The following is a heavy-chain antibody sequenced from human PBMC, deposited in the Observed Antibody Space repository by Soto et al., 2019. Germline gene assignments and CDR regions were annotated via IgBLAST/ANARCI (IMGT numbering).Heavy chain of an antibody. Sequence: GSLRLACSASGFTFSNYWMSGVRQAPGKGLEWVANIKQDGSQNYYVDSVKGRFTTSRDNTKNSFYLQMNSLRAEDTAVYYCARDHINGWKFDYWGRGTPVTVSS. D-gene: IGHD6-25*01. CDR3: ARDHINGWKFDY. V-gene: IGHV3-7*01. CDR2: IKQDGSQN. J-gene: IGHJ4*02. CDR1: GFTFSNYW.